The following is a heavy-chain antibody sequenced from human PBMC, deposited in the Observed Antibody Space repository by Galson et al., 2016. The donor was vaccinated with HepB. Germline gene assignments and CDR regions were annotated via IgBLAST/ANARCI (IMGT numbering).Heavy chain of an antibody. Sequence: LRLSCAAPGFTFTNYGMHWVRQAPGKGLEWVAVISFDGSQKHYADSVKGRFTISRDNSKNTLYLQMNSLRVEDTAVYYCAREGLYSSGWYALDVWGQGTTVTVPS. J-gene: IGHJ6*02. CDR2: ISFDGSQK. D-gene: IGHD6-19*01. CDR3: AREGLYSSGWYALDV. CDR1: GFTFTNYG. V-gene: IGHV3-30*04.